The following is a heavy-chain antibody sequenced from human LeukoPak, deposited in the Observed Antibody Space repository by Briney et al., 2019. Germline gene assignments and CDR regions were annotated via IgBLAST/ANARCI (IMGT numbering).Heavy chain of an antibody. CDR2: IWYDGSNQ. J-gene: IGHJ4*02. CDR1: GFTFSSYA. V-gene: IGHV3-33*01. CDR3: ARELEIAVAGTLGH. D-gene: IGHD6-19*01. Sequence: GGSLRLSCAASGFTFSSYAMHWVRQAPGKGLEWVAVIWYDGSNQYYADSVKGRFTISRDHSKNTLYLQMKSLRAEDTAVYYCARELEIAVAGTLGHWGQGTLVTVSS.